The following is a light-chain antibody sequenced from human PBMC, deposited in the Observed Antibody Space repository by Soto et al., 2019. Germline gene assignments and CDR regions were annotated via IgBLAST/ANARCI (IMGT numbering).Light chain of an antibody. CDR2: TAS. Sequence: IQMTQSPSTLSASVGDSVNITFRAGQPSDSWLAWYQQKPGKPPNLLIYTASTLASGVPSRFSGSGSGAEFTLTISSLQPEDFATYYCQQAASFPQTFGQRTKVDI. CDR3: QQAASFPQT. V-gene: IGKV1-5*03. J-gene: IGKJ1*01. CDR1: QPSDSW.